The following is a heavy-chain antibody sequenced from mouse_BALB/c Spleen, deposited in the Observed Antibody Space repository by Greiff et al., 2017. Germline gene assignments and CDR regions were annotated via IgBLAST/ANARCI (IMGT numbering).Heavy chain of an antibody. CDR2: IYPGNSDT. CDR3: TRESLQRGGFAY. D-gene: IGHD6-1*01. Sequence: VQLQQSGTVLARPGASVKMSCKASGYTFTSYWMHWVKQRPGQGLEWIGAIYPGNSDTSYNQKFKGKAKLTAVTSTSTAYMELSSLTNEDSAVYYGTRESLQRGGFAYWGQGTLVTVSA. J-gene: IGHJ3*01. CDR1: GYTFTSYW. V-gene: IGHV1-5*01.